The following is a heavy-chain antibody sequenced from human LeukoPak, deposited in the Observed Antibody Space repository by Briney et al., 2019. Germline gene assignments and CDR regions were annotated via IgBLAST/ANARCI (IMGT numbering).Heavy chain of an antibody. CDR1: GFTFSSYS. D-gene: IGHD4-11*01. CDR3: AKVFSTATTGREGFYFDY. V-gene: IGHV3-48*01. CDR2: ISSSSSTM. Sequence: GGSLRLSCAASGFTFSSYSMNWVRQAPGKGLEWVSYISSSSSTMYYADSVKGRFTISRDNSKSTLYLQMNSLRAEDTAIYFCAKVFSTATTGREGFYFDYWGQGTLVTVSS. J-gene: IGHJ4*02.